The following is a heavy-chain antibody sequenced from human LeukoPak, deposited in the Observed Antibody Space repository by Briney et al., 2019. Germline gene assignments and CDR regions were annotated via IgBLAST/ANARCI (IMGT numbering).Heavy chain of an antibody. CDR1: GFTFSSYG. V-gene: IGHV3-33*01. D-gene: IGHD3-10*01. CDR2: IWYDGSNK. Sequence: PGGSLRLSCAASGFTFSSYGMHWVRQAPGKGLEWMAVIWYDGSNKYYADSVKGRFTISRDNSKNTLYLQMNSLRAEDTAVYYCARAGGELLELRTRYYFDYWGQGTLVTVSS. J-gene: IGHJ4*02. CDR3: ARAGGELLELRTRYYFDY.